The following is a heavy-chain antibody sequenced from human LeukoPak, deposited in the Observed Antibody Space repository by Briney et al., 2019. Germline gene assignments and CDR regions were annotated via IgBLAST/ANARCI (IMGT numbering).Heavy chain of an antibody. V-gene: IGHV3-30*02. CDR3: AYIPFRYRLRKYVVVPAVYGTDAFDI. Sequence: QPGGSLRLSCAASGFTFSSYGMHWVRQAPGKGLEWVAFIRYDGSNKYYADSVKGRFTISRDNSKNTLYLQMNSLRAEDAAVYYCAYIPFRYRLRKYVVVPAVYGTDAFDIWGQGTMVTVSS. CDR2: IRYDGSNK. J-gene: IGHJ3*02. D-gene: IGHD2-2*01. CDR1: GFTFSSYG.